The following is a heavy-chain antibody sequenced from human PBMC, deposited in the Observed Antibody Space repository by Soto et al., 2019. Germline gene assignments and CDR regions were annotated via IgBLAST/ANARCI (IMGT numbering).Heavy chain of an antibody. Sequence: GGSLRLSCAASGFTFSGFAMHWVRQASGKGLEWVGRIRSKANDYATAYAASVKGRFTISRDDSENTAYLQMNSLRTEDTAVYYCTSYGYSGYGFEYWGQGTLVTVSS. D-gene: IGHD1-26*01. CDR1: GFTFSGFA. V-gene: IGHV3-73*01. CDR3: TSYGYSGYGFEY. J-gene: IGHJ4*02. CDR2: IRSKANDYAT.